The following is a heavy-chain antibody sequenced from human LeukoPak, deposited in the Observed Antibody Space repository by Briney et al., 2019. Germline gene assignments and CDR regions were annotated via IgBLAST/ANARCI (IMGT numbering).Heavy chain of an antibody. CDR1: GFTFSSYT. CDR3: ATRLQHHFDY. V-gene: IGHV3-23*01. J-gene: IGHJ4*02. D-gene: IGHD5-24*01. CDR2: SSDGSRNT. Sequence: GRTLRLSCAASGFTFSSYTMNWVRQAPGQGLEFVSASSDGSRNTHYANSVKGRFTISRDDSQNTLYLQMNRLRAEDTAVYYCATRLQHHFDYWGQGIQVTVSS.